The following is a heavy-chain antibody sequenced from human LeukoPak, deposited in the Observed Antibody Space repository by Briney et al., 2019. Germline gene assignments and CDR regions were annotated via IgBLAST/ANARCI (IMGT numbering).Heavy chain of an antibody. CDR3: ARAAGPMVRGVSYFDY. J-gene: IGHJ4*02. CDR2: IYSGGST. Sequence: PGGSLRLSCAASGFTVSSNYMSWVRQAPGKGLEWVSLIYSGGSTYYANSVKGRFTISRDNSKNTLYLQMNSLRAEDTAVYYCARAAGPMVRGVSYFDYWGQGTLVTVSS. CDR1: GFTVSSNY. V-gene: IGHV3-66*01. D-gene: IGHD3-10*01.